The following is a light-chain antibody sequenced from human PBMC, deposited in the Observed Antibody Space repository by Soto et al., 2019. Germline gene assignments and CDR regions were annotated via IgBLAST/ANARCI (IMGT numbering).Light chain of an antibody. Sequence: QSVLTQPASVSGSPGQSITISCTGTSSDVGSYNLVSWYQQHPGKAPKLMIYEVSKRPSGVSNRFSGSKSGNTASLTISGLQAEDEADYYCCSYAGFGVFGGGTKLTVL. J-gene: IGLJ3*02. V-gene: IGLV2-23*02. CDR1: SSDVGSYNL. CDR3: CSYAGFGV. CDR2: EVS.